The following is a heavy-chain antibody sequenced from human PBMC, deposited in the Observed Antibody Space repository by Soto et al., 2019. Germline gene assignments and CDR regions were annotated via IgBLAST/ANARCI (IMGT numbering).Heavy chain of an antibody. Sequence: EVHLLEYGGGLVQPGGSLRLSCVVSGSTFSSDDMSWVRQAPGRGLEWVSGISDSGGSTYYADSVKGRFTISRDNAKNTLYLQMKSLRVEDTALYYCAKDGGWSLAVAGLSDYWGPGTQVTVSS. CDR3: AKDGGWSLAVAGLSDY. D-gene: IGHD6-19*01. CDR2: ISDSGGST. J-gene: IGHJ4*02. V-gene: IGHV3-23*01. CDR1: GSTFSSDD.